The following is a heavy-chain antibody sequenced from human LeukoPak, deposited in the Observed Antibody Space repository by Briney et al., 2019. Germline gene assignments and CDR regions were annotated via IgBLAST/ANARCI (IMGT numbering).Heavy chain of an antibody. CDR2: ITGDGSSS. D-gene: IGHD4-17*01. CDR3: ARDTGWYFDL. Sequence: GGSLRLSCAASGFTFSGYWMHWVRQVPGKGLVWVSRITGDGSSSTYADSVKGRFTISRDNAKNTVFLQMISLRAEDTAVYYCARDTGWYFDLWGRGTLVTVSS. V-gene: IGHV3-74*01. J-gene: IGHJ2*01. CDR1: GFTFSGYW.